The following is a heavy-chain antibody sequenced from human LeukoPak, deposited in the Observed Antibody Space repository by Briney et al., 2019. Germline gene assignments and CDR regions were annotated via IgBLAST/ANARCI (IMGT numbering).Heavy chain of an antibody. CDR1: GFTLSSYS. CDR3: ARGPQRYVTYITDA. Sequence: GGYLRLSFGALGFTLSSYSMTWVPQAPGKRLGWVSSFSSSSSYKYYADLVNGRFTIYRDNAKNSLYLQMNRLSGEATAVYDCARGPQRYVTYITDAGGKGPTVT. D-gene: IGHD1-14*01. J-gene: IGHJ6*03. CDR2: FSSSSSYK. V-gene: IGHV3-21*01.